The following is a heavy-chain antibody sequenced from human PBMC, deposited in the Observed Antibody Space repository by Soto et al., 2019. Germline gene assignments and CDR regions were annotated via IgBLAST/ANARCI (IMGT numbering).Heavy chain of an antibody. V-gene: IGHV1-69*08. Sequence: QVQLVQSGAEVKKPGSSVKVSCKASGGTFSTYTITWVRQAPGQGLEWMGRIIPIIGIINYAQKLQGRVTTTAEKFTGTAYIELSRLRAAGTGVYYCAGDPDCHYNDSHAYSYPWGQGTLVTVSS. CDR1: GGTFSTYT. CDR3: AGDPDCHYNDSHAYSYP. J-gene: IGHJ5*02. CDR2: IIPIIGII. D-gene: IGHD3-22*01.